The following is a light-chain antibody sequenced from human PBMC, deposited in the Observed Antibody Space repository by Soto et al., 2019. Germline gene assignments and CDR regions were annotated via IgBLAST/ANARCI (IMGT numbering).Light chain of an antibody. CDR3: CSYAGSYTYV. V-gene: IGLV2-11*01. J-gene: IGLJ1*01. Sequence: QSVLTQPRSVSGSPGQSVTISCTGTSNVVGSYNYVSWYQQHPGKAPKLMIYDVSKRPSGVPDRFSGSKSGSTASLTISGLQAEDEADYYCCSYAGSYTYVFGTATKVTVL. CDR2: DVS. CDR1: SNVVGSYNY.